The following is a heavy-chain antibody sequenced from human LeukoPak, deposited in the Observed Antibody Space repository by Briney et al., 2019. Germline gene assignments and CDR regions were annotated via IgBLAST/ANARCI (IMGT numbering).Heavy chain of an antibody. CDR1: GDSVSSTSAG. CDR3: ARSTGGKVGH. V-gene: IGHV6-1*01. J-gene: IGHJ4*02. Sequence: SQTLSLTCGISGDSVSSTSAGWDWIRQSPSRGLEWLGRTYYRSKWFNDYAVSVKSRITINPDTSKNQLSLQLNSLTPEDTAVYYCARSTGGKVGHWGQGTPVTVAS. D-gene: IGHD4-23*01. CDR2: TYYRSKWFN.